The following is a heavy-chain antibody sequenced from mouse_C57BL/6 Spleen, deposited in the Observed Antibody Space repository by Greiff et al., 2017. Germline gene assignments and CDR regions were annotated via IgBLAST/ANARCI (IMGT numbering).Heavy chain of an antibody. CDR2: IYPGSGNT. CDR1: GYTFTDYY. V-gene: IGHV1-76*01. J-gene: IGHJ4*01. D-gene: IGHD1-1*01. Sequence: VQLQQSGAELVRPGASVKLSCKASGYTFTDYYINWVKQRPGQGLEWIARIYPGSGNTYYNEKFKGKATLTAEKSSSTAYMQLSSLTSEDSAVYFCARDYYCPDYWGQGTSVTVSS. CDR3: ARDYYCPDY.